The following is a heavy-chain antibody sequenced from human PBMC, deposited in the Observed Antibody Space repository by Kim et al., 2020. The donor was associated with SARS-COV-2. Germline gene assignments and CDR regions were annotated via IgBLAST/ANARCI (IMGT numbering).Heavy chain of an antibody. CDR1: GFSLSTSGVG. J-gene: IGHJ4*02. CDR3: AHSTSGSGSYYARPLGWFY. D-gene: IGHD3-10*01. Sequence: SGPTLVKPTQTLTLTCTFSGFSLSTSGVGVGWIRQPPGKALEWLALIYWDDDKRYSPSLKSRLTITKDTSKNQVVLTVTNMDPVDTATYYCAHSTSGSGSYYARPLGWFYWGQGTLVTVSS. V-gene: IGHV2-5*02. CDR2: IYWDDDK.